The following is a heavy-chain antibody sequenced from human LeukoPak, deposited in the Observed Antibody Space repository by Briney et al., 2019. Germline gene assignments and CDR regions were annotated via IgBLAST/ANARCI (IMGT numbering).Heavy chain of an antibody. CDR3: ARGQLVPAAKKRDSCYGMDV. V-gene: IGHV4-34*01. CDR2: INHSGST. D-gene: IGHD2-2*01. Sequence: SETLSLTCAVYGGSFSGYYWSWIRQPSGKGLEWIGEINHSGSTNYNPSPTSRGTISVDTSKNQFSLKLSSVTAGDAAVYYCARGQLVPAAKKRDSCYGMDVWGKGTTVTVSS. CDR1: GGSFSGYY. J-gene: IGHJ6*04.